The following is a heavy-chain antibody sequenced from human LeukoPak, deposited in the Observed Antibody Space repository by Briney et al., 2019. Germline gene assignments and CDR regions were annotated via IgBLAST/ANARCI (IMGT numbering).Heavy chain of an antibody. D-gene: IGHD3-22*01. V-gene: IGHV3-21*01. J-gene: IGHJ4*02. Sequence: GGSLRLSCAASGFTFSSYSMTWVRQAPGKGLEWISSISSSSSYIYNADSGKGRFTISRDNAKNSLYLQMNSLRAEDTAVYYCARESSGYDYWGQGTLVTVSS. CDR2: ISSSSSYI. CDR1: GFTFSSYS. CDR3: ARESSGYDY.